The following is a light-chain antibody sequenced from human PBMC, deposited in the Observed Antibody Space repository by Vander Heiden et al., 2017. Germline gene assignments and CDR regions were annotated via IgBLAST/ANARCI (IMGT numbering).Light chain of an antibody. Sequence: DIKMTQSPSSLSASVGDRVTISCRASQAIRNDLGWYQQRPGKAPKRLTYPASSLQSGVPSRFSGSGSGTEFTLTISSLQPEDSATYYCLQHESFPYTFGQGTKLEIK. CDR3: LQHESFPYT. V-gene: IGKV1-17*01. CDR1: QAIRND. CDR2: PAS. J-gene: IGKJ2*01.